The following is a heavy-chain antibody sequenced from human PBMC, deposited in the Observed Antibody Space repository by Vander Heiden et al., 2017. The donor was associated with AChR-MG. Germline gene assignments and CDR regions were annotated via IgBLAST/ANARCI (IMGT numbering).Heavy chain of an antibody. D-gene: IGHD2-15*01. CDR3: AHSRINIVVYGMDV. J-gene: IGHJ6*02. CDR2: IYWDDDK. V-gene: IGHV2-5*05. Sequence: QITLKESGPTLVKPTQTPTLTCTFSGFSLSTSGLGVGWIRQPPGKALEWLALIYWDDDKRYGPSLKSRLTITKDTSKNQVVRTITNMDPVDTATYYCAHSRINIVVYGMDVWGQGTTVTVSS. CDR1: GFSLSTSGLG.